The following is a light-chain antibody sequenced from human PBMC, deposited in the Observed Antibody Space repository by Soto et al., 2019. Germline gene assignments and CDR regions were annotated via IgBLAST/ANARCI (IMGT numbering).Light chain of an antibody. CDR1: SSDVGAYDF. V-gene: IGLV2-14*03. Sequence: QSALTQPASVSGSPGQSITISCTGTSSDVGAYDFVSWYQQHPDKAPKPMIYEVSNWPSGVSNRFSGSKSVNTATLTISGLQAEDEADYYCSSYTSSSTRVFGTGTKLTVL. CDR3: SSYTSSSTRV. CDR2: EVS. J-gene: IGLJ1*01.